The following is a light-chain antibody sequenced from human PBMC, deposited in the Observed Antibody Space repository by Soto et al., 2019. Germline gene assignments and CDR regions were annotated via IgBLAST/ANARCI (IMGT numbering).Light chain of an antibody. CDR1: QTISSW. J-gene: IGKJ1*01. CDR2: KAS. V-gene: IGKV1-5*03. Sequence: DIQMTQSPSTLSASVGARVTITWRASQTISSWLAWYQQKPGKAPKLLIYKASTLKSGVPSRFSGSGSGTEFTLTISSLQPDDFATYYCQHYNSYSEAFGQGTKVDIK. CDR3: QHYNSYSEA.